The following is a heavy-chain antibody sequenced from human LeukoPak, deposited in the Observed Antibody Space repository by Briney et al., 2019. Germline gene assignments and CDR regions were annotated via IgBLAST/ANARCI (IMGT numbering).Heavy chain of an antibody. D-gene: IGHD3-22*01. CDR1: GGSITSYH. CDR2: VYYSGTA. J-gene: IGHJ5*02. V-gene: IGHV4-59*01. CDR3: ARDSSGGYNWFDP. Sequence: SETLSLTCTVSGGSITSYHWSWIRQSPEKGLEWIGSVYYSGTANYNPSLKSRVTILVDTSKNQFSLKLNSVTPADTALYYCARDSSGGYNWFDPWGQGILVTVSS.